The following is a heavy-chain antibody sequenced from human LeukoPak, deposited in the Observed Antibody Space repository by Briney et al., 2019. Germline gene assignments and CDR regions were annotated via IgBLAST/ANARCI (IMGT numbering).Heavy chain of an antibody. CDR1: GGSISSYY. CDR3: ARHTSSRSPDWYFDL. CDR2: IYTSGST. D-gene: IGHD6-13*01. J-gene: IGHJ2*01. V-gene: IGHV4-4*09. Sequence: PSETLSLTCTVSGGSISSYYWSWTRQPPGKGLEWIGYIYTSGSTNYNPSLKSRVTISVDTSKNQFSLKLSSVTAADTAVYYCARHTSSRSPDWYFDLWGRGTLVTVSS.